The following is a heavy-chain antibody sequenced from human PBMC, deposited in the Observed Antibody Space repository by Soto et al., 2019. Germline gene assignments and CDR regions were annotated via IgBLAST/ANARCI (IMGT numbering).Heavy chain of an antibody. CDR3: AKWWTGSRQAFDP. V-gene: IGHV4-31*03. J-gene: IGHJ5*02. CDR2: IYYSGST. D-gene: IGHD2-15*01. CDR1: GGSISSGDYY. Sequence: QVQLQESGPGLVKPSQTLSLTCTVSGGSISSGDYYWSWIRQHPGKGLEWIGYIYYSGSTYYNPSLKRRVTLPSHTSKTQFALKLSSVTAADTAGYYCAKWWTGSRQAFDPWGQGTLVTVSS.